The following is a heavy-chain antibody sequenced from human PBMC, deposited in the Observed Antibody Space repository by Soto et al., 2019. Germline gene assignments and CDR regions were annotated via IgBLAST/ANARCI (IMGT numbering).Heavy chain of an antibody. D-gene: IGHD2-21*01. CDR1: GGSLRGSY. CDR2: VTHSGST. V-gene: IGHV4-34*02. CDR3: ARGHIPVYGPVPDYFDS. Sequence: QVHLQQWGAGLLKPSETLSLTCGVYGGSLRGSYWSWIRQPPGKALEWLGKVTHSGSTTFNPSLKSRVSVSVDTSDNQFSLKLTSVTAADTAVYYGARGHIPVYGPVPDYFDSWGQGTLVTVSS. J-gene: IGHJ4*02.